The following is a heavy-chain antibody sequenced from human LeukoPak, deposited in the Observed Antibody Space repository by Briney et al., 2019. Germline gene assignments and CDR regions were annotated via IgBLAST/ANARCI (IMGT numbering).Heavy chain of an antibody. V-gene: IGHV1-18*01. Sequence: ASVKVSCKASGYTFTSYGISWVRQAPGQGLEWMGWISAYNGNTNYAQKLQGRVTMTTDTSTSTAYMELRSLRSDDTAVYYCARDTRTYYYDSSGYPKDYYYYGMDVRGQGTTVTVSS. CDR2: ISAYNGNT. CDR3: ARDTRTYYYDSSGYPKDYYYYGMDV. J-gene: IGHJ6*02. D-gene: IGHD3-22*01. CDR1: GYTFTSYG.